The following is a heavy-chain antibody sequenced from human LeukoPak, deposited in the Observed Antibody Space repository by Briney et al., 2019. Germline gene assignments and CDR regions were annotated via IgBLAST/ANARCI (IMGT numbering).Heavy chain of an antibody. CDR3: ASEGIYYYDSSGYSHFDY. J-gene: IGHJ4*02. V-gene: IGHV1-69*01. D-gene: IGHD3-22*01. CDR1: GGTFSSYA. Sequence: SVKVSCTASGGTFSSYAISWVRQAPGQGLEWMGGIIPIFGTANYAQKFQGRVTITADESTSTAYMELSSLRSEDTAVYYCASEGIYYYDSSGYSHFDYWGQGTLVTVSS. CDR2: IIPIFGTA.